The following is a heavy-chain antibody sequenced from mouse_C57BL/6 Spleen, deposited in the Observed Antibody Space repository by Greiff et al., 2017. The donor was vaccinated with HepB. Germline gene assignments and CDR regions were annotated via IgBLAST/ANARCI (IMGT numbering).Heavy chain of an antibody. J-gene: IGHJ4*01. Sequence: QVQLQQPGAELVKPGASVKLSCKASGYTFTSYWMHWVKQRPGQGLEWIGMIHPNSGSTNYNEKFKSKATLTVDKSSSTAYMQLSILTSEESAVYYCAKEGGGNYDAMDYWGQGTSVTVSS. V-gene: IGHV1-64*01. CDR1: GYTFTSYW. CDR3: AKEGGGNYDAMDY. CDR2: IHPNSGST.